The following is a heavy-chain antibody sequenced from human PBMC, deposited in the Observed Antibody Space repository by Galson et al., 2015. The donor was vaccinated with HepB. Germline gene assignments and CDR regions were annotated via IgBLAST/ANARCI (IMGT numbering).Heavy chain of an antibody. CDR2: IIPIFGTA. CDR3: ARICSSTSCQGGY. J-gene: IGHJ4*02. D-gene: IGHD2-2*01. CDR1: GGTFSSYA. V-gene: IGHV1-69*13. Sequence: SVKVSCKASGGTFSSYAISWVRQAPGQGLEWMGGIIPIFGTANYAQKLQGRVTITADESTSTAYMELSSLRSEDTAVYYCARICSSTSCQGGYWGQGTLVTVSS.